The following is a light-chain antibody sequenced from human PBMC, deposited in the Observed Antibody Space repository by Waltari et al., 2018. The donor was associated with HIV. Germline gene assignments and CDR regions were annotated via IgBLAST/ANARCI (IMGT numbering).Light chain of an antibody. V-gene: IGLV2-23*02. Sequence: SALTQPASVSASPGQSITLSCAGTSSAVWGYSLVSWYQQHPDKAPNLIIYEVTKRPSGISNRFSGSKSGNTASLTISGLQAEDEADYYCCSYAGSSTWVFGGGTKLTVL. J-gene: IGLJ3*02. CDR2: EVT. CDR1: SSAVWGYSL. CDR3: CSYAGSSTWV.